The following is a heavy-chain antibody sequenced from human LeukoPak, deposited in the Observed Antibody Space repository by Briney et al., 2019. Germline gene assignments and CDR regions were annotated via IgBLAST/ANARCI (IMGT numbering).Heavy chain of an antibody. CDR1: GFTFSTYA. D-gene: IGHD6-13*01. J-gene: IGHJ5*02. CDR2: ISGSGTST. Sequence: GGSLRLSCAASGFTFSTYAMSWVRQAPGKGLEWVSSISGSGTSTYYADSVKGRFTISRDNSKNTLYLQMNSLRAEDTAVYYCARDLGYSSGWYYDWFDPWGQGTLVTVSS. CDR3: ARDLGYSSGWYYDWFDP. V-gene: IGHV3-23*01.